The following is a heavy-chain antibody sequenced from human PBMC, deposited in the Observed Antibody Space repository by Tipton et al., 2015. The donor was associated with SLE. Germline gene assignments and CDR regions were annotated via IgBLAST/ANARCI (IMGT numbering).Heavy chain of an antibody. J-gene: IGHJ4*02. CDR1: SYSIYNGFY. D-gene: IGHD6-19*01. V-gene: IGHV4-38-2*02. CDR3: ARDRVVQWLEEGAAYFDY. Sequence: TLSLTCSVSSYSIYNGFYWGWIRQSPGKGLEWIGSIYRSGTAYYNPSLESRVSISFDTSRNEFSLGLTSVTAADTAVYYCARDRVVQWLEEGAAYFDYWGQGTRVLVSP. CDR2: IYRSGTA.